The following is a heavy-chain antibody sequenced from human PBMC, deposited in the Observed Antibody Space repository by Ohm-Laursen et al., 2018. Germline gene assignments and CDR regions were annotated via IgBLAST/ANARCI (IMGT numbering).Heavy chain of an antibody. CDR2: ISGGGRTI. CDR3: ARDRVNWNYGNY. D-gene: IGHD1-7*01. V-gene: IGHV3-11*01. Sequence: SLRLSCSASGFTFSDYYMSWIRQAPGKGLEWVSYISGGGRTIYYADSVKGRFTISRDNAKNSLYLQMNSLRAEDTAVYYCARDRVNWNYGNYWGQGTLVTVS. CDR1: GFTFSDYY. J-gene: IGHJ4*02.